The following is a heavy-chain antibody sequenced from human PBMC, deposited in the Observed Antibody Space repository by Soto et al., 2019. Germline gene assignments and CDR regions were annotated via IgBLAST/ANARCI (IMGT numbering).Heavy chain of an antibody. CDR3: ARLVVVPAAIHYYYYYGMDV. V-gene: IGHV1-8*01. Sequence: ASVKVSCKASGYTFTSYDINSVRQATGQGLEWMGWMNPNSGNTGYAQKFQGRVTMTRNTSISTAYMELSSLRSEDTAVYYCARLVVVPAAIHYYYYYGMDVWGQGTTVTVSS. CDR1: GYTFTSYD. CDR2: MNPNSGNT. J-gene: IGHJ6*02. D-gene: IGHD2-2*02.